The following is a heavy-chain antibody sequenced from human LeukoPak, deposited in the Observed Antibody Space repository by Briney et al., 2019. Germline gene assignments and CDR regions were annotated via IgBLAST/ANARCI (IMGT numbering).Heavy chain of an antibody. J-gene: IGHJ4*02. D-gene: IGHD3-10*01. Sequence: GGSLRLSCTASGFTFTNAWMSWVRQAPGKGLEWVGLIKSKGDGGTTDYAAPVKGRFTMSRDDSEATLYLQMHSLTDEDTAVYYCITDLGLTMIRGVLVSWGQGALVTVSS. V-gene: IGHV3-15*01. CDR1: GFTFTNAW. CDR2: IKSKGDGGTT. CDR3: ITDLGLTMIRGVLVS.